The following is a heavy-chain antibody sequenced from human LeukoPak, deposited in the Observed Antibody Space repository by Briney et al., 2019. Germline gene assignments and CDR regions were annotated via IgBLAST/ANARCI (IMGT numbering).Heavy chain of an antibody. Sequence: GESLKISCKGSGYSFTSYWIGWVRQMPGKGLEWMGIIYPGDSDTRYSPSFQGQVSISADKSISTAYLQWSSLKASDTAMYYCARRTGGYYFRSDSFDAWGHGTMVTVSS. D-gene: IGHD3-10*01. V-gene: IGHV5-51*01. CDR1: GYSFTSYW. CDR2: IYPGDSDT. J-gene: IGHJ3*01. CDR3: ARRTGGYYFRSDSFDA.